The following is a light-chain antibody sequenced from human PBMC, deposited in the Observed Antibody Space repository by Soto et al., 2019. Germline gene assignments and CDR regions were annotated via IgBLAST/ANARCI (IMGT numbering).Light chain of an antibody. CDR3: QSYDSSLSASV. CDR2: DNT. CDR1: SSNIGSGYD. Sequence: QSVLTQPPSASGTPGQRVTISCSGSSSNIGSGYDVQWYQQLPQTAPKLLISDNTNRPSGVPDRFSGSRSGTSASLAITGLQAEDEADYYCQSYDSSLSASVFGGGTKLTVL. V-gene: IGLV1-40*01. J-gene: IGLJ3*02.